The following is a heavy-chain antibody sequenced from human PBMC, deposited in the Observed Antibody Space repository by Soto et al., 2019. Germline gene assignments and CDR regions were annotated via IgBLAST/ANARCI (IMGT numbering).Heavy chain of an antibody. V-gene: IGHV3-64D*08. CDR2: ISSNGGST. CDR1: GFTFSSYA. Sequence: GGSLRLSCSASGFTFSSYAMHWVRQAPGKGLEYVSAISSNGGSTYYADSVKGRFTISRDNSKNTLYLQMSSLRAEDTAVYYCVKDQSLWFGEVVRFDYWGQGTLVTVSS. D-gene: IGHD3-10*01. CDR3: VKDQSLWFGEVVRFDY. J-gene: IGHJ4*02.